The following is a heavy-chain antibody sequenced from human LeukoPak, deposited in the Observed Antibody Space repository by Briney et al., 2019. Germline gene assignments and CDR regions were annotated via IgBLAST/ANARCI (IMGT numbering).Heavy chain of an antibody. D-gene: IGHD2-15*01. Sequence: PSETLSLTCTVSGGSISSSSYYWGWIRQPPGKGLEWIGSIHYSGSTNYNPSLKSRVTISVDTSKNQFSLQLNSVTPEDTAVYYCARGVVVVAATLIPWGQGTLVTVSS. V-gene: IGHV4-39*07. CDR3: ARGVVVVAATLIP. CDR2: IHYSGST. J-gene: IGHJ5*02. CDR1: GGSISSSSYY.